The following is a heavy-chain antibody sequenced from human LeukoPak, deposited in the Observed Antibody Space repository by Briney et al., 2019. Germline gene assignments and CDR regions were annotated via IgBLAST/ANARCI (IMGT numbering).Heavy chain of an antibody. J-gene: IGHJ4*02. CDR3: ARDPSSSGWPFFDY. CDR1: GFTFYNYG. V-gene: IGHV3-30*03. D-gene: IGHD6-19*01. Sequence: PGGSLRLSCAASGFTFYNYGMHWVRQAPGKGLEWVAVISHDGSNIHYGDSVKGRFTISRDNSKNTLYLQMNSLRAEDTAVYYCARDPSSSGWPFFDYWGQGTLVTVSS. CDR2: ISHDGSNI.